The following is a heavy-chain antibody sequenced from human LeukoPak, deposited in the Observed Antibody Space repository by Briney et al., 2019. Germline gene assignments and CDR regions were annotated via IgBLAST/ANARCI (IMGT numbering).Heavy chain of an antibody. V-gene: IGHV3-23*01. CDR2: IGPSGAKT. CDR3: AKDRHAPGRYCSSTTCFPFDS. D-gene: IGHD2-2*01. J-gene: IGHJ5*01. CDR1: GFTFSSYG. Sequence: GGSLRLSCAASGFTFSSYGMNWVRQAPGKGLEWVSGIGPSGAKTYYADSVKGRFTISRDNPKSTLYLQMNSLRAEDTAVYYCAKDRHAPGRYCSSTTCFPFDSWGQGTLVTVSS.